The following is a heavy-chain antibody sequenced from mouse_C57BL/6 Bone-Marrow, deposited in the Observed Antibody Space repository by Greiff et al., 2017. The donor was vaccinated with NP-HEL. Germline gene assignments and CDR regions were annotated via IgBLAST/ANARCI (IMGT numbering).Heavy chain of an antibody. CDR1: GFSLTSYA. CDR2: IWTGGGT. CDR3: AREDDYDGGAYAMDY. V-gene: IGHV2-9-1*01. D-gene: IGHD2-4*01. Sequence: VQLKQSGPGLVAPSQSLSITCTVSGFSLTSYAISWVRQPPGKGLEWLGVIWTGGGTNYNSALKSRLSISKDNSKSQVFLKMNSLQTDDTARYYCAREDDYDGGAYAMDYWGQGTSVTVSS. J-gene: IGHJ4*01.